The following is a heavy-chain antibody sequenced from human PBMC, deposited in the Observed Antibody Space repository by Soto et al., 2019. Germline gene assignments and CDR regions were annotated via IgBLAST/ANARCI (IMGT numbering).Heavy chain of an antibody. CDR1: GFTFSSYG. Sequence: PGGSLRLSSAASGFTFSSYGMHWVRQAPGKGLEWEAVISYDGSNKYYAYSVKGRFTISRDNSQNTLYLQMNSLRAEDTAVYYCGKHCCGGDCGFDYWGQGTLVTVSS. V-gene: IGHV3-30*18. CDR3: GKHCCGGDCGFDY. D-gene: IGHD2-21*02. CDR2: ISYDGSNK. J-gene: IGHJ4*02.